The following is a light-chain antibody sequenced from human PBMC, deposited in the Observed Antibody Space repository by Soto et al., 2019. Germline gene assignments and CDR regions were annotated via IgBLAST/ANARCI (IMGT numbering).Light chain of an antibody. Sequence: QSVLTQPPSASASLGASVTLTCALSSGYSDYKVDWYQQRPGKGPRFVMRVGTGGIVGSKGDGIPDRFSVLASGLNRYLTIKNIQEEDESDYYCGADHGSGSNFSYVFGTGTKVTVL. J-gene: IGLJ1*01. V-gene: IGLV9-49*01. CDR1: SGYSDYK. CDR3: GADHGSGSNFSYV. CDR2: VGTGGIVG.